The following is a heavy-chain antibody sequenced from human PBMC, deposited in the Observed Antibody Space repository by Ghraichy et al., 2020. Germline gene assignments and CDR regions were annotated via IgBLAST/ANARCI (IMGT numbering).Heavy chain of an antibody. CDR1: GGSINHHH. Sequence: SETLSLTCTVSGGSINHHHWSWIRQPPGGGLQWIGYVYYSGETNYNPSLKSRLTVSVDTSKNQFSVKLSSVTAADTAFYYCARHDSRGGALDIWGQGTLVTVSS. CDR2: VYYSGET. D-gene: IGHD3-22*01. J-gene: IGHJ3*02. V-gene: IGHV4-59*08. CDR3: ARHDSRGGALDI.